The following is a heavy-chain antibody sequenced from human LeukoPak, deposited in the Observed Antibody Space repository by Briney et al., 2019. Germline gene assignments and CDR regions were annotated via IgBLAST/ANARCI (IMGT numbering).Heavy chain of an antibody. CDR2: IYSAGNT. V-gene: IGHV3-53*05. D-gene: IGHD3-22*01. CDR3: ARSYYDSSGYYPGAFDI. J-gene: IGHJ3*02. Sequence: PGGSLRLFCGVSGFTVRPNYMSGVRQAPAKGLVWVYDIYSAGNTFYADSVKGRFTISRDNSKNTLYLQMNSLGAEDTAVYYCARSYYDSSGYYPGAFDIWGQGTMVTVSS. CDR1: GFTVRPNY.